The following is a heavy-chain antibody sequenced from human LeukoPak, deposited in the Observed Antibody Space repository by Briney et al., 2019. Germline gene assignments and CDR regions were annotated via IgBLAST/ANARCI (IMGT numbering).Heavy chain of an antibody. Sequence: VASVKVSCKASGYTFTIYGISWVRQDPGQGLEWMGWISAYNGNTNYAQKLQGRVTMTTDTSTSTAYMELRSLRSDDTAVYYCARGAFPHDYGDSRAAFDIWGQGTMVTVSS. V-gene: IGHV1-18*01. D-gene: IGHD4-17*01. CDR1: GYTFTIYG. J-gene: IGHJ3*02. CDR3: ARGAFPHDYGDSRAAFDI. CDR2: ISAYNGNT.